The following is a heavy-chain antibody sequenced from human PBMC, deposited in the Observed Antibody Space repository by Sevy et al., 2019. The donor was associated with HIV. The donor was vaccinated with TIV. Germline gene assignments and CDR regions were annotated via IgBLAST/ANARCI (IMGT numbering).Heavy chain of an antibody. J-gene: IGHJ4*02. Sequence: GGSLRLSCAASGFTFSRYWMHWVRQAPGKGLEWLSYISGTSGTIYYAASVKGRFTISRDNAKNSVYLQMNSLRDEDTAVYYCARVVLYYDANYCDYWGQGALVTVSS. V-gene: IGHV3-48*02. CDR2: ISGTSGTI. D-gene: IGHD3-22*01. CDR1: GFTFSRYW. CDR3: ARVVLYYDANYCDY.